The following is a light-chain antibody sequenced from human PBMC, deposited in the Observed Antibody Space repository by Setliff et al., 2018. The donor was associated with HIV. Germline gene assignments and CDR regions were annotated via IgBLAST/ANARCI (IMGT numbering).Light chain of an antibody. CDR1: SSDVGSYNL. CDR2: DVS. CDR3: SSYTGSSTWV. V-gene: IGLV2-14*02. Sequence: QSALTQPASVSGSPGQSITISCTGTSSDVGSYNLVSWYQQHPGKAPKLMIYDVSNRPSGVSNRFSGSKSGNTAALTISGLQAEDEADYYCSSYTGSSTWVFGGGTKVTV. J-gene: IGLJ3*02.